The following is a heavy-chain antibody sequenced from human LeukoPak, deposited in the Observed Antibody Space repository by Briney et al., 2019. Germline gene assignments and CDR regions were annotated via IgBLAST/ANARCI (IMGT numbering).Heavy chain of an antibody. CDR2: IRYDGSNK. CDR3: ARRSRAVPYYFDY. J-gene: IGHJ4*02. D-gene: IGHD2-2*01. V-gene: IGHV3-30*02. Sequence: PGGSLRLSCAAPGFTFSSYGMHWVRQAPGKGLEWVAFIRYDGSNKYYADSVKGRFTISRDNSKNTLYLQMNSLRAEDTAVYYCARRSRAVPYYFDYWGQGTLVTVSS. CDR1: GFTFSSYG.